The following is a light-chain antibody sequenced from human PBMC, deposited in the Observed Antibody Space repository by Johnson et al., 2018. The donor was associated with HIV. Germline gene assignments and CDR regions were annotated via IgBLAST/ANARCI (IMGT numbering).Light chain of an antibody. CDR2: DNN. Sequence: QSVLTQPPSVSAAPGQKVTISCSGSSSNIGNNYVSWYQQLPGTAPKLLIYDNNKRPSGIPDRIYGAKSGTSATLGITGLLTGDEADYYCGTWDSSLSAHVFGTGTKVTVL. V-gene: IGLV1-51*01. CDR3: GTWDSSLSAHV. CDR1: SSNIGNNY. J-gene: IGLJ1*01.